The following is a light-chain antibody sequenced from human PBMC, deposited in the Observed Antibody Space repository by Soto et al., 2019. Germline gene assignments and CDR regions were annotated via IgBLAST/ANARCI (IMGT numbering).Light chain of an antibody. J-gene: IGKJ3*01. CDR1: QSVNSNY. Sequence: ENVLTQSPGTLSLSPGERATLYCSASQSVNSNYLAWYQQKPGQAPRLLIYGASNRATDIPDRFSGSGSGTDFTLTTSRLEPEDFAVYYCLHYDTTPRTFGPGTKVDIK. CDR2: GAS. CDR3: LHYDTTPRT. V-gene: IGKV3-20*01.